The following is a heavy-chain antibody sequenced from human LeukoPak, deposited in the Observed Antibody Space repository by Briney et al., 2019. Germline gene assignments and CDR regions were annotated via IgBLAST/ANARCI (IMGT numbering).Heavy chain of an antibody. D-gene: IGHD6-13*01. CDR1: GFTFSSYA. CDR2: ISGSGGST. J-gene: IGHJ3*02. V-gene: IGHV3-23*01. CDR3: AKDTHYSSSAFDT. Sequence: GGSLRLSRAASGFTFSSYAMSWVRQAPGKGLEWVSAISGSGGSTYYADSVKGRFTISRDNSKNTLYLQMNSLRAEDTAVYYCAKDTHYSSSAFDTWGQGTMVTVSS.